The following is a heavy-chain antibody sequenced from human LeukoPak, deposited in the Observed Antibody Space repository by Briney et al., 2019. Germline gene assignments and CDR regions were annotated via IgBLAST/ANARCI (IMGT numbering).Heavy chain of an antibody. Sequence: SETLSLTCAVYGGSFSSYYWSWIRQPPGKGLEWIGEINHSGSTNYNPSLKSRVTISVDTSKNQFSLKLSSVTAADTAVYYCARGRYSSSPYFDYWGQGTLVTVSS. CDR1: GGSFSSYY. CDR2: INHSGST. CDR3: ARGRYSSSPYFDY. J-gene: IGHJ4*02. V-gene: IGHV4-34*01. D-gene: IGHD6-6*01.